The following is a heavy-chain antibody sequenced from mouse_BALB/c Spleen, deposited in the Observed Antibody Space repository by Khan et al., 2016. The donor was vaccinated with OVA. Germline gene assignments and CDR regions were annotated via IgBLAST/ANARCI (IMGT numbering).Heavy chain of an antibody. Sequence: EVKLLESGPGLVKPSQSLSLTCSVTGYSITSGYRWNWIRQFPGNKLEWMGYISYDGSNNYNPSLKNRISIARETSKNQFFLKLNSVSTEDTATYYCARGGAVVPYWYFDVWGAGTTVTVSS. D-gene: IGHD6-1*01. J-gene: IGHJ1*01. V-gene: IGHV3-6*02. CDR1: GYSITSGYR. CDR3: ARGGAVVPYWYFDV. CDR2: ISYDGSN.